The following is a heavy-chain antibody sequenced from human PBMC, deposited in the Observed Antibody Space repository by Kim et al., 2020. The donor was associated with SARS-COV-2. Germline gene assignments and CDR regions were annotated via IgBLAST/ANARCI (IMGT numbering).Heavy chain of an antibody. J-gene: IGHJ4*02. D-gene: IGHD1-26*01. CDR3: ARDLTNTGSYDH. Sequence: ISHAPSVRGRITITTDNARNTLYLQMNSIRDDDTAVYFCARDLTNTGSYDHWGQGTPVTVSS. V-gene: IGHV3-11*01. CDR2: I.